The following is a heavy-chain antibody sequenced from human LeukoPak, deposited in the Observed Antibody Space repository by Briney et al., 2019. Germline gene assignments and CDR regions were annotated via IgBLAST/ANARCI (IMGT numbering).Heavy chain of an antibody. V-gene: IGHV3-7*01. CDR2: IKQDGSEK. CDR3: ASLEVGYCSSTSCPEDY. J-gene: IGHJ4*02. Sequence: GSLRLSCAASGFTFSSYWMSWVRQAPGKGLEWVANIKQDGSEKYYVDSAKGRFTISRDNAKNSLYLQMNSLRAEDTAVYYCASLEVGYCSSTSCPEDYWGQGTLVTVSS. CDR1: GFTFSSYW. D-gene: IGHD2-2*01.